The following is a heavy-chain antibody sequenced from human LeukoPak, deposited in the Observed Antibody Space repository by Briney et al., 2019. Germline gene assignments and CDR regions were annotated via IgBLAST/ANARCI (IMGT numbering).Heavy chain of an antibody. CDR1: GFALSSYA. D-gene: IGHD1/OR15-1a*01. V-gene: IGHV3-30-3*01. CDR3: ARVGVEQGTRIYSDS. J-gene: IGHJ4*02. CDR2: SSHDGANT. Sequence: PGRSLRLSCAASGFALSSYAVLWVRHAPGKGLEWVTWSSHDGANTYSADFVKGRLTVYRDNAKNTLYLQMNSLTIDDTAVYYCARVGVEQGTRIYSDSWGQGTLVTVSS.